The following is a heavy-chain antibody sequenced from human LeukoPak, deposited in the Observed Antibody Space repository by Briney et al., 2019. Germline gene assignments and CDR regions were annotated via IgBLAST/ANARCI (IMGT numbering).Heavy chain of an antibody. Sequence: GGSLRLSCAASGFTFSNAWMSWVRQAPGKGLEWVGRIRSKTDGGTTDYAAPVKGRFTISRDDSKNTLYLQMNSLKTKDTAVYYCTTAAGTAMPDYWGQGTLVTVSS. CDR3: TTAAGTAMPDY. CDR2: IRSKTDGGTT. V-gene: IGHV3-15*01. CDR1: GFTFSNAW. J-gene: IGHJ4*02. D-gene: IGHD5-18*01.